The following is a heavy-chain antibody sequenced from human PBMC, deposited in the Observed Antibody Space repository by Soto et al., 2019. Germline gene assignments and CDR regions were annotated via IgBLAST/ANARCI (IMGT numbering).Heavy chain of an antibody. CDR3: ARDLRIAAAGTVAFDI. V-gene: IGHV6-1*01. CDR2: TYYRSKWYN. J-gene: IGHJ3*02. CDR1: GDSVSSNSAA. D-gene: IGHD6-13*01. Sequence: PSQTLSLTCAISGDSVSSNSAAWNWIRQSPSRGLEWLGRTYYRSKWYNDYAVSVKSRITINPDTSKNQFSLQLNSVTPEDTAVYYCARDLRIAAAGTVAFDIWGQGTMVTVSS.